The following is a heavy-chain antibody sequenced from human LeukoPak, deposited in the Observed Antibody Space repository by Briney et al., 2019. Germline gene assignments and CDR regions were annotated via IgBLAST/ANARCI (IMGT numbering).Heavy chain of an antibody. V-gene: IGHV3-21*01. CDR2: ISSTSSYI. CDR3: ARLAAAGSGRWAPDY. D-gene: IGHD1-14*01. CDR1: GSTFSSHS. J-gene: IGHJ4*02. Sequence: GGSLRLSCAVSGSTFSSHSVNWVRQAPGRGLEWVSTISSTSSYIYYADSVKGRFTISRDNAKDSVYLQMNSLRAEDTAVYYCARLAAAGSGRWAPDYWGQGTLVTVSS.